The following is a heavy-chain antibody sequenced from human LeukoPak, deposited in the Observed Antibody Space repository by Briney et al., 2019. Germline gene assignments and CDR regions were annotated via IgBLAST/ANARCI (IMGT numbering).Heavy chain of an antibody. CDR2: INHSGST. D-gene: IGHD1-26*01. V-gene: IGHV4-34*01. Sequence: SETLSLTCAVYGGSFSGYYWSWIRQPPGKGLEWIGEINHSGSTNYNPSLKSRVTISVDTSKNQFSLKLSSVTAADTAVYYCARGWAVGAIFDYWGQGTLVTVSS. J-gene: IGHJ4*02. CDR1: GGSFSGYY. CDR3: ARGWAVGAIFDY.